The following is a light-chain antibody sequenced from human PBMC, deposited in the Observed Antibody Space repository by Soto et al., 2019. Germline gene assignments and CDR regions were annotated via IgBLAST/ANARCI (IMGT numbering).Light chain of an antibody. CDR2: DVS. CDR1: SSDVGAYDR. Sequence: QSALTQPPSVSGSPGQSVTISCTGTSSDVGAYDRVSWYQQPPGTAPRVIIYDVSNRPSGVPDRFSGSKSGNTASLTISGLLPADEAEYYYSSVTTWTTLVFGGGTKLTVL. CDR3: SSVTTWTTLV. V-gene: IGLV2-18*02. J-gene: IGLJ2*01.